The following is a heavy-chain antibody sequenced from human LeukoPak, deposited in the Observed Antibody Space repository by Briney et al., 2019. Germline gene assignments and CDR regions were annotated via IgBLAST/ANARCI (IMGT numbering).Heavy chain of an antibody. V-gene: IGHV5-10-1*01. CDR3: ALLLTSGYLADY. Sequence: GESLKISCKGSGYSFSSYWIAWVRQMPGKGLEWMGNIYPGDSYTNYSPSFQGHVTISADKSISTAYLQWTNLKASDTAMYYCALLLTSGYLADYWGQGTLVTVSS. J-gene: IGHJ4*02. D-gene: IGHD3-22*01. CDR1: GYSFSSYW. CDR2: IYPGDSYT.